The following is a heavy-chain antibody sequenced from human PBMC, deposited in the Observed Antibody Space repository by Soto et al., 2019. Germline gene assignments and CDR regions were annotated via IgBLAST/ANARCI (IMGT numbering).Heavy chain of an antibody. CDR1: GASISKYY. V-gene: IGHV4-59*03. J-gene: IGHJ6*02. CDR3: AIIKVENHYYGRRDV. CDR2: IYYTGIT. D-gene: IGHD3-22*01. Sequence: QVQLQESGPGLVKASETLSLACAVSGASISKYYYNWIRQAPGKALEWIGYIYYTGITNYNPSLESRVTISQDTSKNQLSLTMTSVTAADTAVYYCAIIKVENHYYGRRDVCGQGTTVTVSS.